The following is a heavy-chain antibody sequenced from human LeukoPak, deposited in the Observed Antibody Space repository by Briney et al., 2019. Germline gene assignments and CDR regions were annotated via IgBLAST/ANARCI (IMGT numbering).Heavy chain of an antibody. CDR3: ARDLSPPSTGYKWELGYFDY. CDR1: GYTFTSYY. V-gene: IGHV1-46*01. J-gene: IGHJ4*02. D-gene: IGHD1-26*01. Sequence: ASVKVSCKASGYTFTSYYMHWVRQAPGQGLEWMGIINPSRGSTSYTQKFQGRVTMTRDTSISTAYMELSRLRSDDTAVYYCARDLSPPSTGYKWELGYFDYWGQGTLVTVSS. CDR2: INPSRGST.